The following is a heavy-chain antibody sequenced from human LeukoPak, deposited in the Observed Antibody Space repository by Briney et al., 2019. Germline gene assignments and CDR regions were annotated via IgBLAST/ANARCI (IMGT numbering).Heavy chain of an antibody. J-gene: IGHJ1*01. V-gene: IGHV3-21*01. D-gene: IGHD2-15*01. CDR3: ARAPNARLLSRNFQH. Sequence: GGSLRLSCAASGFTFSSYNMNWVRQAPGKGLEWVSSISTSSSNIYYADSVKGRFTISRDNAENSLYLQMNSLRAEDTAVYYCARAPNARLLSRNFQHWGQGTLVPFS. CDR1: GFTFSSYN. CDR2: ISTSSSNI.